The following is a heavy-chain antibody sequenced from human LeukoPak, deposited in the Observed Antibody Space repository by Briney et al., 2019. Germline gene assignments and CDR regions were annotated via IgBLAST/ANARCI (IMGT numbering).Heavy chain of an antibody. Sequence: GGSLRLSCAASGFTFSSYGMHWVRQAPGKGLEWVAFIRYDGTNIYYADSVKGRFTISRDNSKNTLYLQMNSLRAEDTAVYYTFTSMGYWGQGTLVTVPS. V-gene: IGHV3-30*02. CDR1: GFTFSSYG. CDR3: FTSMGY. D-gene: IGHD2-8*01. J-gene: IGHJ4*02. CDR2: IRYDGTNI.